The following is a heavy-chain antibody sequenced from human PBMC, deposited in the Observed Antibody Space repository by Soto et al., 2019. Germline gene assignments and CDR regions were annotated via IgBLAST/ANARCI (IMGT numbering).Heavy chain of an antibody. J-gene: IGHJ5*02. CDR1: GGSISSYY. V-gene: IGHV4-59*01. CDR3: ARELFGRSVWFDP. D-gene: IGHD3-10*01. CDR2: IYYSEST. Sequence: SETLSLTCTVSGGSISSYYWSWIRQPPGKGLEWIGYIYYSESTNYNPSLKSRVTISVDTSKNHFSLKLSSVTAADTAVYYCARELFGRSVWFDPWGQGTLVTVS.